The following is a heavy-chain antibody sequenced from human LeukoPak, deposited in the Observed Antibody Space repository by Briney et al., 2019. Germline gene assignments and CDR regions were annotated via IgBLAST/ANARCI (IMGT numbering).Heavy chain of an antibody. CDR1: GFTFSSYA. D-gene: IGHD2-2*01. V-gene: IGHV3-23*01. CDR2: ISGSGGST. CDR3: AKDLGYCSSTSCHSGFDY. Sequence: PGGSLRLSCAASGFTFSSYAMSWVRQAPGKGLEWVSAISGSGGSTYYADSVKGRFTISRDNAKNSLYLQMNSLRAEDTALYYCAKDLGYCSSTSCHSGFDYWGQGTLVTVSS. J-gene: IGHJ4*02.